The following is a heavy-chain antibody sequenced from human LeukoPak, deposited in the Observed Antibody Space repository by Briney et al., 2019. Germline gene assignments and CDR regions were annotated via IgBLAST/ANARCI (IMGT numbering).Heavy chain of an antibody. CDR1: GFTFSSYA. CDR2: ISGSGGST. J-gene: IGHJ4*02. Sequence: GGSLRLSCAASGFTFSSYAMSWVCQAPGKGLEWVSAISGSGGSTYYADSVKGRFTISRDNSKNTLYLQMNSLRAEDTAVYYCAKDPRSGSYFFVVDYWGQGTLVTVSS. D-gene: IGHD3-10*01. V-gene: IGHV3-23*01. CDR3: AKDPRSGSYFFVVDY.